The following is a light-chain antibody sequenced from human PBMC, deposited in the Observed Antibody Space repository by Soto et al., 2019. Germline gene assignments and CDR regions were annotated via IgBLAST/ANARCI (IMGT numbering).Light chain of an antibody. J-gene: IGKJ4*01. V-gene: IGKV3-11*01. CDR1: QRVSSNY. CDR3: QQRSSWPLT. CDR2: GAS. Sequence: EIVLTQSPGTMSLSPDETATLSCTASQRVSSNYLAWYQQRPGQAPRLLIYGASNRATGIPARLSGSGSGTDFSLTITTLEPDDFAVYYCQQRSSWPLTFGGGTQVDIK.